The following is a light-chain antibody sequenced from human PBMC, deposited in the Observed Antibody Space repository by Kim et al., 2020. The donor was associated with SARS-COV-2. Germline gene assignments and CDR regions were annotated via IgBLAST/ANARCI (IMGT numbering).Light chain of an antibody. CDR3: SAWDDSLRGIV. CDR1: ISNIGSNY. V-gene: IGLV1-47*01. Sequence: GQRVTIFCSGAISNIGSNYVFWYQHLPRTAPKLLIYRNNQRPSGVPDRFSGSKSGTSASLAISGLRSEDEAHYFCSAWDDSLRGIVFGEGTQLTVL. J-gene: IGLJ2*01. CDR2: RNN.